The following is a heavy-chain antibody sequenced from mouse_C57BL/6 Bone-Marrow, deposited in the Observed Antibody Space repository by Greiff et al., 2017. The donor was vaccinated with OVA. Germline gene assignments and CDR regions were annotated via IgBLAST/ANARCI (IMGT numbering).Heavy chain of an antibody. J-gene: IGHJ2*01. CDR2: IDPETGGT. Sequence: QVQLQQSGAELVRPVASVTLSCKASGYTFTDYEMHWVKQTPVHGLEWIGAIDPETGGTAYNQKFKGKATLTADKSSSTAYMELRSLTSEDSAVYYCAKGEDSAGYGGFGYWGQGTTLTVSS. CDR3: AKGEDSAGYGGFGY. CDR1: GYTFTDYE. D-gene: IGHD3-2*02. V-gene: IGHV1-15*01.